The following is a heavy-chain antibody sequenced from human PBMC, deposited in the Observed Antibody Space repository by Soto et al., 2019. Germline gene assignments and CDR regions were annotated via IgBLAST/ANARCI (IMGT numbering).Heavy chain of an antibody. CDR2: MSSRGTYR. V-gene: IGHV3-21*01. J-gene: IGHJ5*02. CDR1: GFTFSSHS. CDR3: ARGNSYDSSGCIDP. Sequence: EVQLVESGGGLVKPGGSLRLSCAASGFTFSSHSMNWVRQAPGRGLEWVSSMSSRGTYRSYADSVKGRFTISRDNAKNSLYLQMNSLRADDTAVYYCARGNSYDSSGCIDPWGKGTLVTVSS. D-gene: IGHD3-22*01.